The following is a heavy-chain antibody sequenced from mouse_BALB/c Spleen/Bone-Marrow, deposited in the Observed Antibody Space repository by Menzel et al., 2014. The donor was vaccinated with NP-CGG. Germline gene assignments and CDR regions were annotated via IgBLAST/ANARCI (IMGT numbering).Heavy chain of an antibody. CDR1: GFSLSGYG. J-gene: IGHJ4*01. D-gene: IGHD2-10*02. CDR3: ARDQEYHNFYYAMDY. Sequence: VQVVESGPGLVAPSQSLSITCTVSGFSLSGYGVNWARQPPGKGLEWFGMIWGDGSTDYNSALKSRLNISKDNSKSQVFLKMSSLQTDDTARYYCARDQEYHNFYYAMDYWGQGTPVTVSS. CDR2: IWGDGST. V-gene: IGHV2-6-7*01.